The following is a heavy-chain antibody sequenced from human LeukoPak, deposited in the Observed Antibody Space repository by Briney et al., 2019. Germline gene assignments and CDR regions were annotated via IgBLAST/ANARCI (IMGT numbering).Heavy chain of an antibody. Sequence: AASVKVSCTASGYTFTSYGISWVRQAPGQGLEWMGWISAYNGNTNYAQKLQGRVTMTTDTSTSTAYMELRSLRSDDTAVYYCARDPYYYDSSGYGMDVWGQGTTVTVSS. CDR3: ARDPYYYDSSGYGMDV. J-gene: IGHJ6*02. D-gene: IGHD3-22*01. CDR1: GYTFTSYG. V-gene: IGHV1-18*01. CDR2: ISAYNGNT.